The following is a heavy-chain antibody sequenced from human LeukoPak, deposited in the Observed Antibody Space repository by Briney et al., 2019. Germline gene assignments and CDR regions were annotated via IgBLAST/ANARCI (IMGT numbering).Heavy chain of an antibody. CDR3: ARDRSNIAASDGWFDP. Sequence: GGSLRLSCAASGFTFSSYNINWVRQAPGKGPEWVSSISSSSSYIYYADSVKGRFTISRDNAKNSLYLQMNSLRAEDTAVYYCARDRSNIAASDGWFDPWGQGTLVTVSS. V-gene: IGHV3-21*01. CDR1: GFTFSSYN. J-gene: IGHJ5*02. D-gene: IGHD6-13*01. CDR2: ISSSSSYI.